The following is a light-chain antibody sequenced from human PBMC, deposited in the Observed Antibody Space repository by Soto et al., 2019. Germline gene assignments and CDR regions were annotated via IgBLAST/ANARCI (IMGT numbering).Light chain of an antibody. CDR1: SSDVGGYNF. CDR3: CSYAGGPYV. Sequence: QSVLTQPRSVSGSPGQSVTISCTGTSSDVGGYNFVSWYQQHPGKAPKVMIYGVSQRPSGVPDRFSGSKSDNTASLTISGLQAEDEADYYCCSYAGGPYVFGTGTKLTVL. J-gene: IGLJ1*01. V-gene: IGLV2-11*01. CDR2: GVS.